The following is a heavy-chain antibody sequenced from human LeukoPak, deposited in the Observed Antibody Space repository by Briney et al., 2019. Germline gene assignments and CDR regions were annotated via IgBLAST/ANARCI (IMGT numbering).Heavy chain of an antibody. J-gene: IGHJ3*02. V-gene: IGHV1-3*04. CDR3: AREALWFGHAFDI. CDR1: GYTFTTYA. Sequence: ASVKVSRKASGYTFTTYAMHWVRQAPGQRLEWMGWINTGNGNTKYSQKFQGRVTITRDTSASTAYMELSSLRSEDTAVYYCAREALWFGHAFDIWGQGTMVTVSS. CDR2: INTGNGNT. D-gene: IGHD3-10*01.